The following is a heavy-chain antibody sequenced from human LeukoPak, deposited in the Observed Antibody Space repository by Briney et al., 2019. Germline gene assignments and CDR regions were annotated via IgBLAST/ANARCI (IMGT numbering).Heavy chain of an antibody. Sequence: SDTLSLTCAVPGYSISSNNWWGWIRQPPGKGLEWIGYIYYSGSAYYNPSLKSRVTMSVDTSKNQFSLKLSSVTAVDTAVYYCARKNTCSSTTCHDAFDYWGQGTLVTVSS. CDR2: IYYSGSA. CDR1: GYSISSNNW. J-gene: IGHJ4*02. CDR3: ARKNTCSSTTCHDAFDY. V-gene: IGHV4-28*01. D-gene: IGHD2-2*01.